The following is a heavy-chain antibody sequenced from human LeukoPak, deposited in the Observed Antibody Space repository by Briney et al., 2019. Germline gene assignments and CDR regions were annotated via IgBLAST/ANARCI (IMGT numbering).Heavy chain of an antibody. J-gene: IGHJ3*02. Sequence: GGSLRLSCAASGFTFSSNSMNWVRQAPGKGLEWVSAISGSGGSTYYADSVKGRFTISRDNSKNTLYLQMNSLRAEDTAVYYCAKDGNPFSGYSYGYSGDAFDIWGQGTMVTVSS. V-gene: IGHV3-23*01. CDR1: GFTFSSNS. CDR3: AKDGNPFSGYSYGYSGDAFDI. D-gene: IGHD5-18*01. CDR2: ISGSGGST.